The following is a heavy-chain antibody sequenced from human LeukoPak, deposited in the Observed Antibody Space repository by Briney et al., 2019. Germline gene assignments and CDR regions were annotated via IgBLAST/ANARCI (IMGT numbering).Heavy chain of an antibody. J-gene: IGHJ4*02. CDR1: GGSISSSSYY. CDR2: IYYSGST. CDR3: ARLFRAFDY. Sequence: SETLSLTCTVSGGSISSSSYYWGWIRQPPGKGLEWIGSIYYSGSTYYNPSLKSRVTISVDTSKNQFSLKLSSVTAADTAVYYCARLFRAFDYWGQGTLVTVSS. V-gene: IGHV4-39*07. D-gene: IGHD3-10*01.